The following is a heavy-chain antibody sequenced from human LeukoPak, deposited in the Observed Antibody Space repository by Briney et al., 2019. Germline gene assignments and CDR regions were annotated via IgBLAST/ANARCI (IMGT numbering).Heavy chain of an antibody. CDR2: ISYDGSNK. J-gene: IGHJ4*02. CDR3: ARSFGGPNDY. CDR1: GFTFSSYA. V-gene: IGHV3-30-3*01. Sequence: GGSLRLSCAASGFTFSSYAMHWVRQAPGKGLEWVAVISYDGSNKYYADSVKGRFTISRDNSKNTLYLQMNSLRAEDTAVYYCARSFGGPNDYWGQGTLVTVSS. D-gene: IGHD3-10*01.